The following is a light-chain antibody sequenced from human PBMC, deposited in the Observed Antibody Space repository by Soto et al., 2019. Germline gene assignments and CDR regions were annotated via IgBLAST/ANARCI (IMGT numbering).Light chain of an antibody. J-gene: IGLJ1*01. CDR3: CSYAGSYKV. CDR1: SSDVGGYNY. V-gene: IGLV2-11*01. Sequence: ALTQPRSVSGSPGQSVTISCTGTSSDVGGYNYVSWYQQHPGKAPKLMIYDVSKRPSGVPDRFSGSKSGNTASLTISGLQAEDEADYYCCSYAGSYKVFGTGTKLTVL. CDR2: DVS.